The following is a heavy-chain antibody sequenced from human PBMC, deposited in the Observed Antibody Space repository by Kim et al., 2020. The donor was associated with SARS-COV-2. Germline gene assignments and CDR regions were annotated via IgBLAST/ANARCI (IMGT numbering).Heavy chain of an antibody. CDR2: ISGNGAIT. CDR1: GFTFSSHS. D-gene: IGHD6-6*01. J-gene: IGHJ4*02. V-gene: IGHV3-23*01. CDR3: AKTRAYISSSGFDY. Sequence: GGSLRLSCAASGFTFSSHSMSWVRQAPGKGLEWVSIISGNGAITFFADSVKGRFTISRDNSRDTLYLQMNSLRAEDTAIYYCAKTRAYISSSGFDYWGQG.